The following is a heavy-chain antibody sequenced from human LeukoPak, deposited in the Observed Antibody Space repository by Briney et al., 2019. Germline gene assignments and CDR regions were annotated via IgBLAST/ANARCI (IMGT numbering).Heavy chain of an antibody. CDR1: GFTLGDHA. D-gene: IGHD1-1*01. J-gene: IGHJ6*02. CDR3: TRGPRQLWLYYGMDV. CDR2: IRSKAYRGTT. Sequence: GGSLRLSCTGSGFTLGDHAMSWVRQAPGKGLEWVGLIRSKAYRGTTEYAASVKGRFTISRDDSRSIVYLQMNSLNTDDTGMYYCTRGPRQLWLYYGMDVWGQGTTVIVSS. V-gene: IGHV3-49*04.